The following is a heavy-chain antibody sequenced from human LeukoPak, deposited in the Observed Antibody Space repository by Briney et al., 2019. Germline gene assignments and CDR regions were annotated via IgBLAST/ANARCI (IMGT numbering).Heavy chain of an antibody. J-gene: IGHJ3*02. CDR3: VRGGGTFDI. D-gene: IGHD3-16*01. CDR1: GFTFSSYA. V-gene: IGHV3-30-3*01. Sequence: GGSLRLSCAASGFTFSSYAMHWVRQAPGKGLEWVAVISYDGSNKYYADSVKGRFTISRDNSKNTLYLQMNSLRAEDTAVYYCVRGGGTFDIWGQGTMVTVSS. CDR2: ISYDGSNK.